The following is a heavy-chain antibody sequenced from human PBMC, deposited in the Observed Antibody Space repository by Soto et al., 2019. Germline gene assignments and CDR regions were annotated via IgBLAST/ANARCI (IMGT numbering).Heavy chain of an antibody. CDR1: GDSVSSVGFH. V-gene: IGHV4-30-4*01. CDR2: IYNGGST. D-gene: IGHD3-3*01. Sequence: SETLSLTCTVSGDSVSSVGFHWAWLRRPPGKGLEWIGYIYNGGSTYYRPSLESRMHMSLDATRNPYSLRLTSVTAADTAVYFCARAPVGLDTISYFDYWGQGKLVT. J-gene: IGHJ4*02. CDR3: ARAPVGLDTISYFDY.